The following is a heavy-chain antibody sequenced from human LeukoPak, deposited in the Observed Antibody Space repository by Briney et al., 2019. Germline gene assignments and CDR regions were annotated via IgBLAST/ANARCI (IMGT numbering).Heavy chain of an antibody. D-gene: IGHD2/OR15-2a*01. V-gene: IGHV3-23*01. CDR1: GFIFTNYA. Sequence: GGSLRLSCVASGFIFTNYAMNWVRQAPGKGLEWVSSISIRGGDTYYADSVKGRFTISRDNSKNTLYLQMNSLRAEDTAVYYCAKECSKATFLDAFDIWGQGTMVTVSS. CDR3: AKECSKATFLDAFDI. CDR2: ISIRGGDT. J-gene: IGHJ3*02.